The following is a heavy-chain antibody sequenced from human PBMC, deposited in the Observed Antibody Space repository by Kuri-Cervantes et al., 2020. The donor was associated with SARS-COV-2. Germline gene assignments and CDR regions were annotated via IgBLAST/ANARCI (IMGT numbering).Heavy chain of an antibody. J-gene: IGHJ4*02. D-gene: IGHD2-21*02. CDR1: GFTFFTYA. CDR3: ARSDGLDY. V-gene: IGHV3-21*01. CDR2: ISSSGTFI. Sequence: GESLKISCAASGFTFFTYAMSWVRQAPGKGLEWVSSISSSGTFIYYADSMKGRFTISRDNAKNSLYLQMSSLRAEDTAVYYCARSDGLDYWGQGTLVTVSS.